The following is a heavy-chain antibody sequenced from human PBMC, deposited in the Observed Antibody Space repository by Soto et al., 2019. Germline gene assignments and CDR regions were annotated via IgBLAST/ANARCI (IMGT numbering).Heavy chain of an antibody. CDR3: AGTGGVPAAIEAWFDP. V-gene: IGHV1-18*01. CDR1: GYSFTNYG. D-gene: IGHD2-2*01. CDR2: ISAYNGNT. J-gene: IGHJ5*02. Sequence: QVQMVQSGAEVKKPGASVKVSCKASGYSFTNYGIGWVRQAPGQGLEWMGWISAYNGNTKYAQKFQGRVTMTTDTSTSTGYMELRSLRSDDTVVYFCAGTGGVPAAIEAWFDPWGQGTLVTVSS.